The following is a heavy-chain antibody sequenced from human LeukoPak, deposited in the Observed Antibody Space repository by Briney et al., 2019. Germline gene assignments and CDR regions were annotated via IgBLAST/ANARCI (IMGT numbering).Heavy chain of an antibody. D-gene: IGHD6-19*01. CDR3: ARGHYSSGWSSFDY. Sequence: GGSLRLSCAASGFTVSSNYWTWVRQAPGKGLEWVSVIYIGRTTYYADSVNGRFTVSRDDSKSTLYLQMNSLRAEDTAVYYCARGHYSSGWSSFDYWGQGTLVTVSS. CDR2: IYIGRTT. V-gene: IGHV3-66*01. J-gene: IGHJ4*02. CDR1: GFTVSSNY.